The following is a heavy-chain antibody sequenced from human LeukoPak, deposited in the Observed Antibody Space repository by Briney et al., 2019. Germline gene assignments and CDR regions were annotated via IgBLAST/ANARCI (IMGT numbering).Heavy chain of an antibody. J-gene: IGHJ4*02. D-gene: IGHD6-6*01. CDR2: ISYDGSNK. CDR1: GFTFSSYG. Sequence: GGSLRLPCAASGFTFSSYGMHWVRQAPGKGLEWVAVISYDGSNKYYADSVKGRFTISRDNSKSTLYLQMNSLRAEDTAVYYCAKDMAYSSSLAEDYWGQGTLVTVSS. V-gene: IGHV3-30*18. CDR3: AKDMAYSSSLAEDY.